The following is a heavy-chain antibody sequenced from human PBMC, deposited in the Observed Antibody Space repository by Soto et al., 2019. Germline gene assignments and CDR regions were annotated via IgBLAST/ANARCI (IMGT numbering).Heavy chain of an antibody. Sequence: KPSETLSLTCAVSGGSISSNNWWTWVRQSPGKVLEWIGYVNNNGNTDYNPSLESRVTISVDTSRHQISLYLTSVTAADTAIYYCAATPRSWGQGTLVTVSS. J-gene: IGHJ5*02. V-gene: IGHV4-4*02. CDR1: GGSISSNNW. CDR2: VNNNGNT. D-gene: IGHD1-26*01. CDR3: AATPRS.